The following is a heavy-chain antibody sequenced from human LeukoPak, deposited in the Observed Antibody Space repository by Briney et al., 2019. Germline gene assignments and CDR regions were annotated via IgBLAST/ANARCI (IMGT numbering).Heavy chain of an antibody. CDR1: GGSISSGSYY. D-gene: IGHD3-10*01. CDR3: ARGHLMVRGVANWFDP. J-gene: IGHJ5*02. V-gene: IGHV4-61*01. Sequence: SETLSLTCTVSGGSISSGSYYWSWIRQPPGKGLEWIGYIYYSGSTNYNPSLKSRVTISVDTSKNQFSLKLSSVTAADTAVYYCARGHLMVRGVANWFDPWGQGTLVTVSS. CDR2: IYYSGST.